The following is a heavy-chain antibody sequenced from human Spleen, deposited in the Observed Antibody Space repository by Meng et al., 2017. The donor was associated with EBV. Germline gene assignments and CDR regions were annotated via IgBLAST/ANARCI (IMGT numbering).Heavy chain of an antibody. J-gene: IGHJ4*02. CDR3: ARFYTCGDVPSEADS. Sequence: QLQTQQLGPAMLKPSETLSLPCAVYGWHLRGHYWSWIRQAPGKGLEWIGEIKDTGSTNYNLSLKGRVTISVDKSNNQFSLKLTSVTAADTAVYYCARFYTCGDVPSEADSWGQGNLVTVSS. D-gene: IGHD4-17*01. V-gene: IGHV4-34*01. CDR1: GWHLRGHY. CDR2: IKDTGST.